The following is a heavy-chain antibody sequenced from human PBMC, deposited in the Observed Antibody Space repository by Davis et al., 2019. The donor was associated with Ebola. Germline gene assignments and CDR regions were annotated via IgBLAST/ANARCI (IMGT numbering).Heavy chain of an antibody. Sequence: GESLKISCAASGFTFSSYAMHWVRQAPGKGLEWVALISYDGSNKYYADFVKGRFTISRDNSKNTLYLQMNSLRAEDTAVYYCTKEAARGTVTSDHDAFDIWGQGTVVTVSS. V-gene: IGHV3-30*18. J-gene: IGHJ3*02. CDR3: TKEAARGTVTSDHDAFDI. CDR1: GFTFSSYA. D-gene: IGHD4-17*01. CDR2: ISYDGSNK.